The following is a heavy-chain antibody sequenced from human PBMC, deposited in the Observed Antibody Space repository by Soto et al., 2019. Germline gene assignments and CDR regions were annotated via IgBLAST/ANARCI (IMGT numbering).Heavy chain of an antibody. J-gene: IGHJ4*02. D-gene: IGHD3-10*01. CDR3: ARENTYYYDSGSYFFDY. V-gene: IGHV4-31*03. CDR2: IYHSGNT. Sequence: SETLSLTCTVSGGPITSGDYYWSWIRQHPGKGLEWLGHIYHSGNTYYSPSLKSRISMSVDTSTNQFSLNLYSVTAADTSVYYCARENTYYYDSGSYFFDYWGQGTLVTVS. CDR1: GGPITSGDYY.